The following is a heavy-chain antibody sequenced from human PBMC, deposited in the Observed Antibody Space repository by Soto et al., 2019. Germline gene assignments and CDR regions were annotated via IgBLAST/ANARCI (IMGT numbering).Heavy chain of an antibody. CDR3: ARTEGIAAAGVYYYGMDV. D-gene: IGHD6-13*01. Sequence: QVQLVESGGGVVQPGRSLRLSCAASGFTFSSYGMHWVRQAPGKGLEWVAVIWYDGSNKYYADSVKGRFTISRDNSKNTLYLQMNSLRAEDTAVYYCARTEGIAAAGVYYYGMDVWGQGTTVTVSS. J-gene: IGHJ6*02. CDR2: IWYDGSNK. V-gene: IGHV3-33*01. CDR1: GFTFSSYG.